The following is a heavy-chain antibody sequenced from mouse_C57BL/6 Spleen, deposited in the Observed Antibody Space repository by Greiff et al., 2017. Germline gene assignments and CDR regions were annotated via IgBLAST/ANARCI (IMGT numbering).Heavy chain of an antibody. CDR2: ISGGGGNT. V-gene: IGHV5-9*01. CDR3: ARHGENGLFGY. D-gene: IGHD1-2*01. Sequence: EVKLMESGGGLVKPGGSLKLSCAASGFTFSSYTMSWVRQTPEKRLEWVATISGGGGNTYYPDSVKGRFTISRDNAKNTLYLQMSSLRSEDTALYYCARHGENGLFGYWGQGTTLTVSS. CDR1: GFTFSSYT. J-gene: IGHJ2*01.